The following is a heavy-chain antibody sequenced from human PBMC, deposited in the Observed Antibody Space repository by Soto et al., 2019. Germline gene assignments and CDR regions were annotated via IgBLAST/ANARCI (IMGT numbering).Heavy chain of an antibody. V-gene: IGHV3-30-3*01. CDR1: GFTFTNYA. J-gene: IGHJ4*02. CDR2: VSYDGAHK. D-gene: IGHD2-15*01. CDR3: AREGEYCSGGSCTYFAY. Sequence: QVQLVESGGGVVQPGRSLRLSCAASGFTFTNYAMYWVRQAPGKGLVRMGYVSYDGAHKFYADSVKGRFTISRDNSKNTLFLQMNSLRAEDTAVYYCAREGEYCSGGSCTYFAYWGQGTLVTVSS.